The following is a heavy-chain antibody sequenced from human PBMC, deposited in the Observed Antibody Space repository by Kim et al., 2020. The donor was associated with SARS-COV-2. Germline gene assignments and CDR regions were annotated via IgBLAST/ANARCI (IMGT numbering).Heavy chain of an antibody. CDR1: GFTFSTYG. Sequence: GGSLRLSCAASGFTFSTYGMHWVRQAPGKGLEWVAVISYDGSSKYYGESVKGRFTISRDNPENTLYLQRNSLRPEDTAVDYCAKTVVRGVNYSYDGLDV. J-gene: IGHJ6*01. CDR3: AKTVVRGVNYSYDGLDV. V-gene: IGHV3-30*18. CDR2: ISYDGSSK. D-gene: IGHD3-10*01.